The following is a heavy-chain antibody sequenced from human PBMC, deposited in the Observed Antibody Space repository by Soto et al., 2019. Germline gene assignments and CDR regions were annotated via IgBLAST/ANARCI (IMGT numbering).Heavy chain of an antibody. Sequence: RSLTCTVSGVSITSGGFHWTWIRQHPGKGLEWIGCIYYNGTTSYNPSLKSRVNISTDTSKNQFSLKLSAVTAADTAVHYCAREGDYDDYRSDYWGQGTLVTVSS. CDR1: GVSITSGGFH. J-gene: IGHJ4*02. CDR3: AREGDYDDYRSDY. D-gene: IGHD4-17*01. CDR2: IYYNGTT. V-gene: IGHV4-31*03.